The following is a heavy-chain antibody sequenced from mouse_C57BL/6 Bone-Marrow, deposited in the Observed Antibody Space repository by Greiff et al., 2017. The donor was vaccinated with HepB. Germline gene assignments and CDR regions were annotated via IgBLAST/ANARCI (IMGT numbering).Heavy chain of an antibody. Sequence: VHLVESGAELVRPGTSVKMSCKASGYTFTNYWIGWAKQRPGHGLEWIGDIYPGGGYTNYNEKFKGKATLTADKSSSTAYMQFSSLTSEDSAIYYCAREDWYFDVWGTGTTVTVSS. CDR2: IYPGGGYT. CDR3: AREDWYFDV. V-gene: IGHV1-63*01. CDR1: GYTFTNYW. J-gene: IGHJ1*03.